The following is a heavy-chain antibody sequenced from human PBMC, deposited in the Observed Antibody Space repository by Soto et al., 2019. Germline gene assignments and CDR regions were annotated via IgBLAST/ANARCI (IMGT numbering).Heavy chain of an antibody. J-gene: IGHJ4*02. Sequence: ESGGGVVQPGRSLRLSCAASGFTFSSYGMHWVRQAPGKGLEWVAVISYDGSNKYYADSVKGRFTISRDNSKNTLYLQMNSLRAEDTAVYYCAKDGLLLWFGHGYFDYWGQGTLVTVSS. CDR3: AKDGLLLWFGHGYFDY. CDR2: ISYDGSNK. CDR1: GFTFSSYG. V-gene: IGHV3-30*18. D-gene: IGHD3-10*01.